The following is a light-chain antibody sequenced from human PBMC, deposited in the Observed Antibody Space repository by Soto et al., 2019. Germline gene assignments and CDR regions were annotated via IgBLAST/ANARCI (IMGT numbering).Light chain of an antibody. Sequence: QSVLTQPPSASGSPGQSVTISCTGTSSDVGGYNFVSWYQHHPGKVPKSLIYEVTKRPSGVPDRFSGSKSGNTASLTVSGLQAEDEADYYCSSFGGGNKVLFGGGTKVTVL. CDR2: EVT. J-gene: IGLJ3*02. CDR3: SSFGGGNKVL. CDR1: SSDVGGYNF. V-gene: IGLV2-8*01.